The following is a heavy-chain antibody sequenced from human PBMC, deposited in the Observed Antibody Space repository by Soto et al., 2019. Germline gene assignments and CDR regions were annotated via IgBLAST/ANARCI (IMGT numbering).Heavy chain of an antibody. CDR1: RFTFSDYY. Sequence: QVQLVESGGGLVKPGGSLRLSCAASRFTFSDYYMSWIRQAPGKGLEWVSYISSSSSYTNYADSVKGRFTISRDNAKNSLYLQMNSLRAEDTAVYYCAREGLAVAADYWGQGTLVTVSS. J-gene: IGHJ4*02. D-gene: IGHD6-19*01. V-gene: IGHV3-11*05. CDR3: AREGLAVAADY. CDR2: ISSSSSYT.